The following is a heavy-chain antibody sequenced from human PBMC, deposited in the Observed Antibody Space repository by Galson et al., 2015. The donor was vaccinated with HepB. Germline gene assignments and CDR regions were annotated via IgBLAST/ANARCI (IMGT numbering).Heavy chain of an antibody. CDR3: ARAGYGDYGYFDL. Sequence: SLRLSCAASGFTFSSYEMNWVRQAPGKGLEWVSYISSSGSTIYYADSVKGRFTISRDNAKNSLYLQMNSLRAEDTAVYYCARAGYGDYGYFDLWGRGTLVTVSS. V-gene: IGHV3-48*03. D-gene: IGHD4-17*01. J-gene: IGHJ2*01. CDR2: ISSSGSTI. CDR1: GFTFSSYE.